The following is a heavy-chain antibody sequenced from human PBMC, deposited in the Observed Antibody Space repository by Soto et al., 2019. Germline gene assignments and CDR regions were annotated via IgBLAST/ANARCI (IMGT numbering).Heavy chain of an antibody. CDR3: AKGRELTVAKGFDN. Sequence: QVQLVQSGAEVKKPGSSVKVSCKASGGTFSTYAISWVRQAPGQGLEWMGEIIPMFGTANYAQKFHGRVTLPGDESTRTADWELGGLRSEDRAVYYCAKGRELTVAKGFDNWGQGTLVTVSS. CDR2: IIPMFGTA. V-gene: IGHV1-69*01. CDR1: GGTFSTYA. D-gene: IGHD4-17*01. J-gene: IGHJ4*02.